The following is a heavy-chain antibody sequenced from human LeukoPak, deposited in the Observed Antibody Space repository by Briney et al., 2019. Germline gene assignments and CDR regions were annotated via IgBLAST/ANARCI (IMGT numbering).Heavy chain of an antibody. Sequence: GGSLRLSCAASGFTFSSYAMSWVRQAPGQGLEWVSAISGSGGSTNYAPSVKGRFTISRDNSKHTLYLQMNSLRAEDTAVYYCAKTLFYHRGHETFQHWGQGTPVTVSS. CDR3: AKTLFYHRGHETFQH. J-gene: IGHJ1*01. CDR2: ISGSGGST. V-gene: IGHV3-23*01. CDR1: GFTFSSYA. D-gene: IGHD2/OR15-2a*01.